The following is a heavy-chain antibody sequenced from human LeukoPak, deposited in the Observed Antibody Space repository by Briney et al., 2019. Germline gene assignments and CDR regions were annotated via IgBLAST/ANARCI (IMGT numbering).Heavy chain of an antibody. J-gene: IGHJ3*02. CDR3: ARDTNDYGGAFDI. V-gene: IGHV1-2*02. D-gene: IGHD4/OR15-4a*01. CDR1: GYTFTSYG. CDR2: INPNSGGT. Sequence: AASVKVSCKASGYTFTSYGISWVRQAPGQGLEWMGWINPNSGGTNYAQKFQGRVTMTRDTSISTAYMELSRLRSDDTAVYYCARDTNDYGGAFDIWGQGTMVTVSS.